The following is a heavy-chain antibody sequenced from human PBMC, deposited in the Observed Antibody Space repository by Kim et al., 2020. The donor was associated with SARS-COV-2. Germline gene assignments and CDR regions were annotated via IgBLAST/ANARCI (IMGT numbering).Heavy chain of an antibody. CDR3: ARGFGSGYDLDWFDP. V-gene: IGHV4-4*07. Sequence: WETLSLTCTVSGGSISSYYWSWIRQPAGKGLEWIGRIYTSGSTNYNPSLKSRVTMSVDTSKNQFSLKLSSVTAADTAVYYCARGFGSGYDLDWFDPWGQGTLVTVSS. CDR1: GGSISSYY. J-gene: IGHJ5*02. CDR2: IYTSGST. D-gene: IGHD5-12*01.